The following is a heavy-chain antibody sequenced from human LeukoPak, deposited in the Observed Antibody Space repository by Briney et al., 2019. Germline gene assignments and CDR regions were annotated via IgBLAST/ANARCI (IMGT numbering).Heavy chain of an antibody. J-gene: IGHJ5*02. V-gene: IGHV3-33*01. CDR3: ARWFDDRALDP. D-gene: IGHD3-10*01. CDR2: IWYDGSDK. Sequence: GGSLRLSCEASGFTFSSHGMHWVRQAPGKGLEWVAVIWYDGSDKYYADSVKGRFTISRDNSKNTVYLQMNSLRGEDTAVYHCARWFDDRALDPWGQGTLVTVSS. CDR1: GFTFSSHG.